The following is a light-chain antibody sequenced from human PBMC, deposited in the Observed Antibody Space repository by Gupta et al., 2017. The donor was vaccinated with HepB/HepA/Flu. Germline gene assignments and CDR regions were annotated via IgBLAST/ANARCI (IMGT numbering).Light chain of an antibody. CDR1: SSDVGGYQY. Sequence: QSALSHPASVSGSPGQSITISCTGTSSDVGGYQYVSWYQQHPGKAPKLMIYDVNNRPSGVSNRFSGSKSGNTVSLTISGLQAEDEADYYCSSHTSRNTVVFGGGTTLTVL. V-gene: IGLV2-14*01. CDR3: SSHTSRNTVV. CDR2: DVN. J-gene: IGLJ2*01.